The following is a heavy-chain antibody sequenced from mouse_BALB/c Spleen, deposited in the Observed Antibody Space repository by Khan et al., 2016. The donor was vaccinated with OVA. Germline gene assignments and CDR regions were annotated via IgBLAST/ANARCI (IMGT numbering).Heavy chain of an antibody. CDR1: GYTFTNYG. CDR2: IYTYTGEP. J-gene: IGHJ4*01. D-gene: IGHD1-1*01. Sequence: QIQLVQSGPELKKPGETVKISCKASGYTFTNYGMNWVKQAPGKGLKWMGWIYTYTGEPTYADDFKGRFAFSLESSASTAYLQINNLTNEETATCFCAGGHSRAMDYWGQGTSVTVSS. V-gene: IGHV9-3-1*01. CDR3: AGGHSRAMDY.